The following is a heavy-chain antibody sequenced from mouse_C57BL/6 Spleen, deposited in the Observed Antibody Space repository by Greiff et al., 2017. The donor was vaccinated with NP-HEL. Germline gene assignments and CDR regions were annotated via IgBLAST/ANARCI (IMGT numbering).Heavy chain of an antibody. CDR2: IRNKANGYTT. J-gene: IGHJ1*03. V-gene: IGHV7-3*01. CDR1: GFTFTDYY. CDR3: ARSSYGSSYSWYFDV. Sequence: EVHLVESGGGLVQPGGSLSLSCAASGFTFTDYYMSWVRQPPGKALEWLGFIRNKANGYTTEYSASVKGRFTISRDNSQSILYLQMNALRAEDSATYYCARSSYGSSYSWYFDVWGTGTTVTVSS. D-gene: IGHD1-1*01.